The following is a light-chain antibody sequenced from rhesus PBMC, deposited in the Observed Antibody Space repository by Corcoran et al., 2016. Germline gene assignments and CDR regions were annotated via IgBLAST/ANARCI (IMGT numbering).Light chain of an antibody. J-gene: IGKJ4*01. CDR3: QQYNSAPLT. Sequence: DIQMTQSPSSLSASIGDRVTITCRASQGISSWLAWYQQKPGKAPHLLIHMASGLQSGVPSRFSGSRSGTDFTPTINSLQPEDFATYYGQQYNSAPLTFGGGTKVEIK. CDR2: MAS. CDR1: QGISSW. V-gene: IGKV1-21*01.